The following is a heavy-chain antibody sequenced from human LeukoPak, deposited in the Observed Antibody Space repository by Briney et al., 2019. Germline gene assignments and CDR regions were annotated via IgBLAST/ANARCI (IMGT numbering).Heavy chain of an antibody. V-gene: IGHV3-48*03. CDR1: GFTFGSYE. CDR3: ARVLSGYYDSSGYPYYYYYYMDV. J-gene: IGHJ6*03. D-gene: IGHD3-22*01. CDR2: ISSSGSTI. Sequence: HPGGSLRLSCAASGFTFGSYEMNWVRQAPGKGLEWVSYISSSGSTIYYADSVKGRFTTSRDNAKNSLYLQMNSLRAEDTAVYYCARVLSGYYDSSGYPYYYYYYMDVWGKGTTVTVSS.